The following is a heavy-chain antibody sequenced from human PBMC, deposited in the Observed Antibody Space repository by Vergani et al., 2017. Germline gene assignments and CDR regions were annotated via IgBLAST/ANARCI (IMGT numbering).Heavy chain of an antibody. D-gene: IGHD1-26*01. CDR3: AKDSGEGYFFDY. CDR1: FSSYN. V-gene: IGHV3-48*01. CDR2: ISSSSNII. J-gene: IGHJ4*02. Sequence: FSSYNMNWFRQAPGKRLEWVSYISSSSNIIYYVDSVKGRFTISRDNAKNSLFLQMNSLRAEDTAVYYCAKDSGEGYFFDYWGQGTLVTVSS.